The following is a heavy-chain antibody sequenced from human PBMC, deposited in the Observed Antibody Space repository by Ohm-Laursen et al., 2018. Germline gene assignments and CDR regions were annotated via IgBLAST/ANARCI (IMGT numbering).Heavy chain of an antibody. V-gene: IGHV4-34*01. D-gene: IGHD3-22*01. J-gene: IGHJ2*01. Sequence: SDTLSLTCAVYGGPFSAYYWSWIRRPPGKGLEWIGEINHSGSTNYNPSLKSRVTISKDTSKNQFSPKLTSVTAADTAVYYCARGRHGWSYYDRSGYLDYWYFDLWGRGTQVTVSS. CDR3: ARGRHGWSYYDRSGYLDYWYFDL. CDR2: INHSGST. CDR1: GGPFSAYY.